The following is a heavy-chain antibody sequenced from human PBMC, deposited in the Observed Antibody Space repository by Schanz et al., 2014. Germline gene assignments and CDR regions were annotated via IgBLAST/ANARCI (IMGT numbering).Heavy chain of an antibody. CDR1: GFSFSTYA. V-gene: IGHV3-30*04. CDR2: ISGNGGEK. Sequence: QVQLVESGGGVVQPGRSLRLSCAASGFSFSTYAMHWVRQAPGKGLRCVAVISGNGGEKYYADSVKGRFTISRDNSENTLFLEMNSLRLEDTAVYYCATVGSETYSIYWYFDLWGRGTLVTVSS. D-gene: IGHD3-10*01. CDR3: ATVGSETYSIYWYFDL. J-gene: IGHJ2*01.